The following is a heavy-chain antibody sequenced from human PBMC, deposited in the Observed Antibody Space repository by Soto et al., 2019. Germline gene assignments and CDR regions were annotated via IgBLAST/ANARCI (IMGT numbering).Heavy chain of an antibody. CDR3: AKGGRGGYDYIDY. Sequence: ESVGGVVQPGRSLRLSCAASGFTFSSSGLHWVRQAPGKGLEWVAVISYDGTNKYYADSGKGRFTISRDNSKNTLYLQMNSLRAEDTAVYYCAKGGRGGYDYIDYWGQGTLVTVSS. CDR2: ISYDGTNK. D-gene: IGHD5-12*01. CDR1: GFTFSSSG. V-gene: IGHV3-30*18. J-gene: IGHJ4*02.